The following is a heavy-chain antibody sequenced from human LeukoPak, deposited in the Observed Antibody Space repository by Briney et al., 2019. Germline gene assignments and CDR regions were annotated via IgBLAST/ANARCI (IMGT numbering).Heavy chain of an antibody. Sequence: ASVKVSCKASGYTFTSYGISWVRQAPGQGLEWMGWISAYNGNTNYAQKLQGRVTMTTDTSTSTAYMELSSLRSEDTAVYYCARDRRRGGYYGMDVWGQGTTVTVSS. CDR3: ARDRRRGGYYGMDV. J-gene: IGHJ6*02. CDR1: GYTFTSYG. CDR2: ISAYNGNT. V-gene: IGHV1-18*01. D-gene: IGHD2-15*01.